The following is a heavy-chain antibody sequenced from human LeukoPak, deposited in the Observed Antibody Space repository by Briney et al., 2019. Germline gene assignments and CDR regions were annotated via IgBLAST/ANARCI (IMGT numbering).Heavy chain of an antibody. Sequence: GASVKVSCKASGYTFTSYGISWVRQVPGQGLEWMGWINTNTGNPTFAQGFTGRFVFSLDTSVSTAYLQINSLTTDDTAVYFCATRYSTSHYYYLDVWGKGTTVTVSS. CDR1: GYTFTSYG. V-gene: IGHV7-4-1*02. J-gene: IGHJ6*03. CDR3: ATRYSTSHYYYLDV. D-gene: IGHD6-13*01. CDR2: INTNTGNP.